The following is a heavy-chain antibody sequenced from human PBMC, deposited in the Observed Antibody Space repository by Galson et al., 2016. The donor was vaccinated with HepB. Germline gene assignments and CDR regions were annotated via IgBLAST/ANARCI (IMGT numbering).Heavy chain of an antibody. J-gene: IGHJ4*02. Sequence: TLSLTCAVSGGSISTGGYSWSWIRQPPGKGLEWIGYIYHSGSTHYNPSLKSRVTISVDRSKNQFSLRVSSVTAADTAVYYCARDFRLGELSFGHWGQGTLVIVSS. V-gene: IGHV4-30-2*01. CDR2: IYHSGST. CDR3: ARDFRLGELSFGH. CDR1: GGSISTGGYS. D-gene: IGHD3-16*02.